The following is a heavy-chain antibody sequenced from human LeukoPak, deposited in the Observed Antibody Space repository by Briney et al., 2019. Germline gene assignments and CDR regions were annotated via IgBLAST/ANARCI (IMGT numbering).Heavy chain of an antibody. J-gene: IGHJ6*02. CDR1: GGTFSSYA. V-gene: IGHV1-69*13. D-gene: IGHD3-3*01. CDR2: IIPIFGTA. Sequence: ASVKVSCTASGGTFSSYAISWVRQAPGQGLEWMGGIIPIFGTANYAQKFQGRVTITADESTSTAYMELSSLRSEDTAVYYCATTYYDFWSGNSYYYYGMDVWGQGTTVTVSS. CDR3: ATTYYDFWSGNSYYYYGMDV.